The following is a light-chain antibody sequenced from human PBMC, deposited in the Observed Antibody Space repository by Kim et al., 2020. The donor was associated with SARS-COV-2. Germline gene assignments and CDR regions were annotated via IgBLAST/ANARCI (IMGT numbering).Light chain of an antibody. V-gene: IGKV1-5*01. Sequence: ASVGDRGNITCRASQSISSWLAWYQQKPGKAPKLLIYDASSLESGVPSRFSGSGSGTEFTLTISSLQPDDFATYYCQQYNSYLLTFGGGTKVDIK. J-gene: IGKJ4*01. CDR1: QSISSW. CDR3: QQYNSYLLT. CDR2: DAS.